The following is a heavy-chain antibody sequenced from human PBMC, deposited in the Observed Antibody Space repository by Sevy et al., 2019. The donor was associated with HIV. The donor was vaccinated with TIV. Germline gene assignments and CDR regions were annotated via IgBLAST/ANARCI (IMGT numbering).Heavy chain of an antibody. D-gene: IGHD3-22*01. V-gene: IGHV3-7*01. CDR3: ASNTYDYDSNTYYPVY. CDR1: GFNLSPYW. J-gene: IGHJ4*02. Sequence: GSLRLSCVASGFNLSPYWMTWVRQAPGKGLEWVANIKQDGNEKYYVDSVKGRFTVSRDNAKNALYLQMYSLRVEDTAVYFCASNTYDYDSNTYYPVYWGQGTRVTVSS. CDR2: IKQDGNEK.